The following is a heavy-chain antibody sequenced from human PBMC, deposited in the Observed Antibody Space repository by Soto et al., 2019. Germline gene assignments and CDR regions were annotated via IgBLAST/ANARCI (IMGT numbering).Heavy chain of an antibody. J-gene: IGHJ5*02. CDR2: IYYSKST. V-gene: IGHV4-31*03. CDR3: ARSVFP. CDR1: GGSISSGGYY. Sequence: QVQLQESGPGLVKPSQTLSLTCTVSGGSISSGGYYWSWIRQHPGKGLEWIGYIYYSKSTYYNPSLKGRVTISLDTSKNQFALKLTSATSADAAVYYCARSVFPWGQGTLVTVSP.